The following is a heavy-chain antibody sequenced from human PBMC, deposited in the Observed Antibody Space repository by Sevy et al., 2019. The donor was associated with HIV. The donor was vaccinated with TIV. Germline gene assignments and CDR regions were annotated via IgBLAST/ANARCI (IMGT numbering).Heavy chain of an antibody. Sequence: GGSLRLSCAASGFTFSNAWMSWVRQAPGKGLEWVGRIKRKTDGGTIDYAAPVKGRFSISRDDSKNTLYLQMNSLKIEDTAVYYCASRHYYGSGSYPDSWVQGILVTVSS. CDR2: IKRKTDGGTI. CDR1: GFTFSNAW. D-gene: IGHD3-10*01. J-gene: IGHJ4*02. V-gene: IGHV3-15*01. CDR3: ASRHYYGSGSYPDS.